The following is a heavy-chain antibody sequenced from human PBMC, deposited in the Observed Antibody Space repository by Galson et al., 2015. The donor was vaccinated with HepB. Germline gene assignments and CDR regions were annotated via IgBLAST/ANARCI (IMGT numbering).Heavy chain of an antibody. CDR1: GFTFSDYY. CDR3: ARGRRLWLPRFDY. CDR2: ISSSGSTI. V-gene: IGHV3-11*01. J-gene: IGHJ4*02. D-gene: IGHD5-18*01. Sequence: SLRLSCAASGFTFSDYYMSWIRQAPGKGLEWVSYISSSGSTIYYADSVKDRFTISRDNAKNSLYLQMNSLRAEDTAVYYCARGRRLWLPRFDYWGQGTLVTVSS.